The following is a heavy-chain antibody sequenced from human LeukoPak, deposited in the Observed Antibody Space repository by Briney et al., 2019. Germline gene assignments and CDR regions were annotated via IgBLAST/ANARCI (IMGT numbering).Heavy chain of an antibody. D-gene: IGHD3-10*01. CDR3: ARGPMARGVIIRRSKSGYFDY. J-gene: IGHJ4*02. Sequence: ASVKVSCKASGYTFTGYYMHWVRQAPGQGLEWMGWINPNSGGTNYAQKFQGRVTMTRDTSISTAYMELSRLRSDDTAVYYCARGPMARGVIIRRSKSGYFDYWGQGTLVTVSS. CDR2: INPNSGGT. V-gene: IGHV1-2*02. CDR1: GYTFTGYY.